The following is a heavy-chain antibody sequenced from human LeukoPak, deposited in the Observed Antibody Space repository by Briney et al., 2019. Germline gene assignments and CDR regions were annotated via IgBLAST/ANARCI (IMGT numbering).Heavy chain of an antibody. CDR2: IYTGGST. Sequence: GGSLRLSCAASGFTVSNNYMSWVRQAPGKGLEWVSVIYTGGSTDYADSVKGRFTISRDNSKNTLYLQMNSLRAEDTVMYYCARGRQGYGDYFSWGQGTLVTVSS. CDR1: GFTVSNNY. V-gene: IGHV3-53*01. D-gene: IGHD4-17*01. J-gene: IGHJ5*02. CDR3: ARGRQGYGDYFS.